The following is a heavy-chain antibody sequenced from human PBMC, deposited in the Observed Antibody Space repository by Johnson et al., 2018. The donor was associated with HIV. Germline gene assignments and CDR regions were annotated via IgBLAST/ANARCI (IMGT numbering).Heavy chain of an antibody. CDR2: ISSNGGNT. Sequence: VQVVESVGGSVQPGGSLRLSCAASGFTFSMYAMHWVRQAPGKGLEYVSAISSNGGNTYYADSVKDRFTISRDNSKNTLYLEMGSLRAEDMGVYYCAIPYFHDSGVYHWGQGTMVTVSS. J-gene: IGHJ3*01. CDR1: GFTFSMYA. CDR3: AIPYFHDSGVYH. V-gene: IGHV3-64*07. D-gene: IGHD3-22*01.